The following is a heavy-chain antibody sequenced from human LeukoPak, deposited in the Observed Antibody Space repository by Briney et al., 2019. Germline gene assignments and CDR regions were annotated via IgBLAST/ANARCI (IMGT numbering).Heavy chain of an antibody. CDR3: ARLGGYYDSTPGDY. V-gene: IGHV4-34*01. J-gene: IGHJ4*02. D-gene: IGHD3-22*01. CDR1: GGSFGGYY. Sequence: SETLSLTCAVYGGSFGGYYWSWIRQPPGKGLEWIGEINHSGSTNYNPSLKSRVTISVDTSKNQFSLKLSSVTAADTAVYYCARLGGYYDSTPGDYWGQGTLVTVSS. CDR2: INHSGST.